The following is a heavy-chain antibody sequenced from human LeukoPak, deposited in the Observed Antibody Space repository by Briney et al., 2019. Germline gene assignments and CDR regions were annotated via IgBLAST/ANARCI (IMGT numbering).Heavy chain of an antibody. Sequence: GGSLRLSCAASGFTFSTYWMDCVRQVPEKGLVWVSTISSDGSTTYYADSVKGRFTISRDNAKNTLYLQMDSLRPEDTAVYYCARGYTGSWSIFDYWAQGTLVTVSS. J-gene: IGHJ4*02. CDR3: ARGYTGSWSIFDY. V-gene: IGHV3-74*01. CDR1: GFTFSTYW. D-gene: IGHD6-13*01. CDR2: ISSDGSTT.